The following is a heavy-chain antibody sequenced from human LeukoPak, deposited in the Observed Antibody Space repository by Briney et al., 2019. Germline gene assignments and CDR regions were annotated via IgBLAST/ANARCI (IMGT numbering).Heavy chain of an antibody. V-gene: IGHV3-48*03. D-gene: IGHD3-10*01. Sequence: PGGSLRLSCAASGFTFSSCEVNWVRQAPGKGLEWVSYISSSGDIIYYADSVKGRFTISRDNARDSLYLQMNSLRAEDTAVYYCARDQGFYYGSGTEGWFDPWGQGTLVTVSS. CDR2: ISSSGDII. CDR1: GFTFSSCE. CDR3: ARDQGFYYGSGTEGWFDP. J-gene: IGHJ5*02.